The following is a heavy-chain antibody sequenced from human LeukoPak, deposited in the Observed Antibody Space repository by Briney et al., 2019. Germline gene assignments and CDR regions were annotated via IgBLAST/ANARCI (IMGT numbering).Heavy chain of an antibody. J-gene: IGHJ4*02. CDR2: FDPEDGET. D-gene: IGHD3-10*01. CDR1: GYTLTELS. Sequence: GSVKVSCKVSGYTLTELSIHWVRQAPGKGREWMGGFDPEDGETIYAQKFQGRVTMTEDTSTDTAYMELSSLRSEDTAVYYCARDFPMVRGVIIKVDYWGQGTLVTVSS. CDR3: ARDFPMVRGVIIKVDY. V-gene: IGHV1-24*01.